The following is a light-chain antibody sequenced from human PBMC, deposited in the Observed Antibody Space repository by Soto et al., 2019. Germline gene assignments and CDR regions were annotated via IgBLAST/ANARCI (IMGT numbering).Light chain of an antibody. V-gene: IGKV3-15*01. CDR3: QQNNKWPPVT. Sequence: EVVMTQSPATVSVSPGEGVTLSCRASQTISNDLAWYQQKPGQAPRLLIYGASTRATGVPARFCGGGSGTEFTLTISSLQSEDFAFYYCQQNNKWPPVTFGGATMVEIK. CDR1: QTISND. CDR2: GAS. J-gene: IGKJ4*01.